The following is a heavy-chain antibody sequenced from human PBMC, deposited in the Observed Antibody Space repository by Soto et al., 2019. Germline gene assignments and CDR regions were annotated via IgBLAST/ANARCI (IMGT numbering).Heavy chain of an antibody. CDR2: ISGSGGST. CDR3: AKNLRYCSSTSCYPPDY. V-gene: IGHV3-23*01. D-gene: IGHD2-2*01. J-gene: IGHJ4*02. CDR1: GFTFSRYA. Sequence: GGSLRLSCAASGFTFSRYAMSWVRQAPGKGLEWVSAISGSGGSTYYADSVKGRFTISRDNSKNTLYLQMNSLRAEDTAVYYCAKNLRYCSSTSCYPPDYWGQGTLVTVSS.